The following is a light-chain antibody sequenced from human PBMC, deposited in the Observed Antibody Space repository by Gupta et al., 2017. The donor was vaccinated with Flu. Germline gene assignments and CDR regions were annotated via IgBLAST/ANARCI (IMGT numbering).Light chain of an antibody. CDR1: QSIKNY. CDR3: QQTYSTPWR. Sequence: DIQMTQSPSSLSASVGDRVTITCRASQSIKNYLNWYQQEPGKAPKLLIYAASNLQGGVPSRFSGSGFGTDFTLTISTLQPEDFATYYCQQTYSTPWRFGQGTKVEIK. V-gene: IGKV1-39*01. J-gene: IGKJ1*01. CDR2: AAS.